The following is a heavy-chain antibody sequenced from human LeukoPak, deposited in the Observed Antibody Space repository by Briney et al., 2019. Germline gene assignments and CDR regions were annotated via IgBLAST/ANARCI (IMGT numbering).Heavy chain of an antibody. CDR1: GYTFTGYY. CDR2: INPDSGGT. Sequence: GASVKVSCKASGYTFTGYYMHWVRQAPGHGLEWMGWINPDSGGTNYAQKFQGRVTMTRDTSINTAYMELSRLRSEDTAVYYCARGGRPPTHHEDIVVVPAAIWGANYYYYYMDVWGKGTTVTVSS. D-gene: IGHD2-2*01. J-gene: IGHJ6*03. V-gene: IGHV1-2*02. CDR3: ARGGRPPTHHEDIVVVPAAIWGANYYYYYMDV.